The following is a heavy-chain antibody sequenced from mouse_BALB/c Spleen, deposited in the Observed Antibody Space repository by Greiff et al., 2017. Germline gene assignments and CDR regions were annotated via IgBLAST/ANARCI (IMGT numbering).Heavy chain of an antibody. CDR1: GFTFSSYG. CDR3: ARQGGNYRYFDV. V-gene: IGHV5-6*01. Sequence: EVKLMESGGDLVKPGGSLKLSCAASGFTFSSYGMSWVRQTPDKRLEWVATISSGGSYPYYPDSVKGRFTISRDNAKNTLYLQMSSLKSEDTAMYYCARQGGNYRYFDVWGAGTTVTVSS. D-gene: IGHD2-1*01. CDR2: ISSGGSYP. J-gene: IGHJ1*01.